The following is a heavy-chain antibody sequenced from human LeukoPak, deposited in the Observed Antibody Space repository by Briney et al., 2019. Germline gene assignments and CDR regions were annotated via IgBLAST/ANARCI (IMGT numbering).Heavy chain of an antibody. CDR1: GFTFSSYS. CDR2: ISSSSSTI. D-gene: IGHD2-2*01. V-gene: IGHV3-48*01. J-gene: IGHJ4*02. CDR3: ARRGPYCSSTSCLYFDY. Sequence: GGSLRLSCAASGFTFSSYSMNWVRQAPGKGLEWVSYISSSSSTIYYADSVKGRFTISRDNAKNSLHPQMNSLRAEDTAVYYCARRGPYCSSTSCLYFDYWGQGTLVTVSS.